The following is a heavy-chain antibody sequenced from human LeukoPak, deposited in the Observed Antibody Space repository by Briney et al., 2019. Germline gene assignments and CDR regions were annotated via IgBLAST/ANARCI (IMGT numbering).Heavy chain of an antibody. D-gene: IGHD3-22*01. CDR2: ISSSSSTI. V-gene: IGHV3-48*01. J-gene: IGHJ3*01. Sequence: GGSLRLSCAASGVTFSSYSMNWVRQAPGKGLEWVSYISSSSSTIYYADSVKGRFTISRDNAKNSLYLQMNSLRAEDTAVYYCAIGYDSSGHSDPFLSWGQGTMVSVSS. CDR3: AIGYDSSGHSDPFLS. CDR1: GVTFSSYS.